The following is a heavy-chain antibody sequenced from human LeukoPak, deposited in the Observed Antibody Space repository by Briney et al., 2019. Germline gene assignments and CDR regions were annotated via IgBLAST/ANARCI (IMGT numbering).Heavy chain of an antibody. Sequence: ASVKVSCKASGYTFTGYYMHWVRQAPGQGLEWMGGIIPIFGTANYAQKFQGRVTITADESTRTAYMELSSLRSEDTAVYYCARGGNHVLRFYYYMDVWGKGTTVTVSS. CDR2: IIPIFGTA. D-gene: IGHD3-3*01. J-gene: IGHJ6*03. CDR3: ARGGNHVLRFYYYMDV. V-gene: IGHV1-69*13. CDR1: GYTFTGYY.